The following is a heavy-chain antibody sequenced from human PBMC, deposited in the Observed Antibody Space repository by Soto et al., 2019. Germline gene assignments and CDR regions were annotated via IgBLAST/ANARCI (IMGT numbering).Heavy chain of an antibody. CDR2: ISGSGGT. J-gene: IGHJ4*02. V-gene: IGHV3-23*01. Sequence: GGSLRLSCAASGFTFRSYAMSGVRQAPGKGLEWVSAISGSGGTNYAQKFQGWVTMTRDTSISTAYMELSRLRSDDTAVYYCARDLHPYYFDYWGQGTLVTVSS. CDR1: GFTFRSYA. CDR3: ARDLHPYYFDY.